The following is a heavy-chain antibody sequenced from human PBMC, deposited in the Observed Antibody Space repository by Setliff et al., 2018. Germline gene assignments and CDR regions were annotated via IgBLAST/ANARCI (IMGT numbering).Heavy chain of an antibody. D-gene: IGHD2-8*01. Sequence: GGSLRLSCAASGFTFSSNNMHWVRQAPGKGLEWVSAISGSGGSTYYADSVKGRFTISRDNSQNTLSLQVNSLRAEDTAVYYCARVGVPAVGLYFDYWGQGTLVTVSS. CDR2: ISGSGGST. CDR3: ARVGVPAVGLYFDY. CDR1: GFTFSSNN. V-gene: IGHV3-23*01. J-gene: IGHJ4*02.